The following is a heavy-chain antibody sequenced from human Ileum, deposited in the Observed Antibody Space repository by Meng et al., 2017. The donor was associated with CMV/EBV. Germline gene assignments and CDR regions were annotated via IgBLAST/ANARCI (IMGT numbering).Heavy chain of an antibody. J-gene: IGHJ5*02. CDR2: ISTYNGET. CDR3: ARDGVYGDPSGS. D-gene: IGHD4-17*01. CDR1: GYTFTNFA. Sequence: QVQRGQSGVEVKKPGASVKVSCKGSGYTFTNFAISWVRQAPGQGLEWMGWISTYNGETKLAQKFTDRVTMTRDTSTSTAYVELRSLRSDDTAVYYCARDGVYGDPSGSWGQGTLVTVSS. V-gene: IGHV1-18*01.